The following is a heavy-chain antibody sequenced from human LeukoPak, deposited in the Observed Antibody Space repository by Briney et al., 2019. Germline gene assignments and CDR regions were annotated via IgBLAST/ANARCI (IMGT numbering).Heavy chain of an antibody. J-gene: IGHJ4*02. CDR3: ARDQQIFGYYGSSSGTMGFDH. D-gene: IGHD3-16*01. CDR2: ISAYNGNT. V-gene: IGHV1-18*01. CDR1: GYRFTGYG. Sequence: GASVKVSCKAFGYRFTGYGISWVRQAPGQGLEWMGWISAYNGNTNYAQKLQGRVTMTTDTSTSTAYMELRSLRSDDTAVYYCARDQQIFGYYGSSSGTMGFDHWGQGTLVAVSS.